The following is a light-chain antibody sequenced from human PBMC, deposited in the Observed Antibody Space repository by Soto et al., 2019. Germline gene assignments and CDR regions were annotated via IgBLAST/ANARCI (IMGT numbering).Light chain of an antibody. Sequence: QSALTQPASVSGSPGQSITISCTGTSNDVGAFNYVSWYQQHPGKAPKLVVFEVTNRASGVPDRFSGSKSDTSASLAITGLQSEDEADYYCHAYDSSLDAFVFGTGTKLTVL. CDR1: SNDVGAFNY. J-gene: IGLJ1*01. CDR2: EVT. V-gene: IGLV2-14*01. CDR3: HAYDSSLDAFV.